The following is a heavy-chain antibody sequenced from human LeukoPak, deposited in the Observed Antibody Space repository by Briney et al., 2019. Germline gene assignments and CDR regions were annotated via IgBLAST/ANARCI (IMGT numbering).Heavy chain of an antibody. CDR1: GFTFSRYG. J-gene: IGHJ3*02. Sequence: GGSLRLSCAASGFTFSRYGMHWVRQAPGKGLEWVAVISYDGSNKYYADSVKGRFTISRDNSKNTLYLQMNSLRAEDTAVYYCAKGDIVVVTGAFDIWGQGTMVTVSS. D-gene: IGHD2-21*02. V-gene: IGHV3-30*18. CDR2: ISYDGSNK. CDR3: AKGDIVVVTGAFDI.